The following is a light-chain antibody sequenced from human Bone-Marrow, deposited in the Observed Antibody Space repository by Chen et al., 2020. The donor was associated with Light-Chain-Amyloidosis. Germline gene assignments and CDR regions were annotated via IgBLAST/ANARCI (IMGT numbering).Light chain of an antibody. Sequence: QSALTQPASVSGSPGQSITISCTGTTSDIGTYDFVSWYQQFPDRAPKLIIFNISVRSSGTSPRFAGSKSGNTASLTISGLQPDDEGVYFCASYAKGNIVVFGGGSTLTV. CDR1: TSDIGTYDF. CDR2: NIS. J-gene: IGLJ2*01. CDR3: ASYAKGNIVV. V-gene: IGLV2-23*02.